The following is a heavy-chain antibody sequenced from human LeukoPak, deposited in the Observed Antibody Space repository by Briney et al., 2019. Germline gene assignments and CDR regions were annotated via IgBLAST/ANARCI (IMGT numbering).Heavy chain of an antibody. D-gene: IGHD4-17*01. CDR1: GGSISSGGYS. V-gene: IGHV4-30-2*01. Sequence: SETLSLTCAVSGGSISSGGYSWSWIRQPLGKGLEWIGYIYHSGSTYYNPSLKSRVTISVDRSKNQFSLKLSSVTAADTAVYYCARETHYGDYVDYFDYWGQGTLVTVSS. CDR2: IYHSGST. J-gene: IGHJ4*02. CDR3: ARETHYGDYVDYFDY.